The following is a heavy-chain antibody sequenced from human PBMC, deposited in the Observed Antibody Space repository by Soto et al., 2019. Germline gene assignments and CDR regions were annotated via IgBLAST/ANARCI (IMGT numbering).Heavy chain of an antibody. V-gene: IGHV1-69*06. Sequence: SVKVSCKASGGTFSSYAISWARQAPGQGLEWMGGIIPIFGTANYAQKFQGRVTITADKSTSTAYMELSSLRSEDTAVYYCARANDSSGYYYPVSWFDPWGQGTLVTVSS. D-gene: IGHD3-22*01. CDR1: GGTFSSYA. J-gene: IGHJ5*02. CDR2: IIPIFGTA. CDR3: ARANDSSGYYYPVSWFDP.